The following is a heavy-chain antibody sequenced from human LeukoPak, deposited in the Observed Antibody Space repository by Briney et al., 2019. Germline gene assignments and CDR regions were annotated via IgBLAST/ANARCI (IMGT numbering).Heavy chain of an antibody. Sequence: PSETLSLTCTVSGVSVSSSSYYWGWIRQPPGKGLEWIGSLYYTGSTYYKSSLKGRVTISVDTSKNQFSLKLRSVTAADTAVYYCARHRGFDYLLSFDYWGRGTLVTVSS. J-gene: IGHJ4*02. V-gene: IGHV4-39*01. CDR1: GVSVSSSSYY. D-gene: IGHD3-9*01. CDR2: LYYTGST. CDR3: ARHRGFDYLLSFDY.